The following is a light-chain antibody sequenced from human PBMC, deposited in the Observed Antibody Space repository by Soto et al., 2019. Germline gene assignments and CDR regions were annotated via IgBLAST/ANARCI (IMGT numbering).Light chain of an antibody. V-gene: IGKV3-15*01. J-gene: IGKJ1*01. CDR3: QQYNNWPRT. CDR1: QSVSSSY. CDR2: GAS. Sequence: EIVMTQSPATLSVSPGERATLSCRASQSVSSSYLAWYQQKPGQAPRLLIYGASTRATAIPARFIGSGSGTEFTLAISSLKSEDFAVYYCQQYNNWPRTFGQGTKVEI.